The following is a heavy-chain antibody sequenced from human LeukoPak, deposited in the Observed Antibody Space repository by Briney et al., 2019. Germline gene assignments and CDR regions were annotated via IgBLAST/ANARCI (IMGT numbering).Heavy chain of an antibody. Sequence: GASVKVSCKASGYTFTSYGISWVRQAPGQGLEWMGWISAYNGNTNYAQKLQGRVAMTTDTSTSTAYMELRSLRSDDTAVYYCARDLKNGWYGIPHYYYYYYMDVWGKGTTVTVSS. CDR3: ARDLKNGWYGIPHYYYYYYMDV. CDR2: ISAYNGNT. J-gene: IGHJ6*03. D-gene: IGHD6-19*01. CDR1: GYTFTSYG. V-gene: IGHV1-18*01.